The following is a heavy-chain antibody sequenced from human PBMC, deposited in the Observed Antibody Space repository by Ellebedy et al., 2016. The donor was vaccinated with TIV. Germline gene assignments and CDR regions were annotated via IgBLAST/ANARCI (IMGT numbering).Heavy chain of an antibody. Sequence: ETLSLTCAASGFTFDSYAMTWVRQAPGKGLEWVSSITGLGNNAYYADSVKGRFSISRDNSKNTLYLQMNSLRVEDTAVYYCAKRRGYNYDDHAFDIWGQGTVVTVSS. CDR2: ITGLGNNA. D-gene: IGHD5-18*01. CDR1: GFTFDSYA. CDR3: AKRRGYNYDDHAFDI. J-gene: IGHJ3*02. V-gene: IGHV3-23*01.